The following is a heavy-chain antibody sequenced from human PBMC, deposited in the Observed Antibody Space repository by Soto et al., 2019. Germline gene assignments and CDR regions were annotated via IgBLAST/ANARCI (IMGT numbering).Heavy chain of an antibody. D-gene: IGHD1-26*01. Sequence: QVQLQESGPGLVKPSDTLSLTCAVSGYSISSSNWWGWIRQPPGKGLEWIGYIYYSGTTYYNPSLKXGXTXSXXTSKTQFSLKLTSVTAVDPAVYYCARREIQGPIDYWGQGTLVTVSS. CDR1: GYSISSSNW. CDR2: IYYSGTT. V-gene: IGHV4-28*01. J-gene: IGHJ4*02. CDR3: ARREIQGPIDY.